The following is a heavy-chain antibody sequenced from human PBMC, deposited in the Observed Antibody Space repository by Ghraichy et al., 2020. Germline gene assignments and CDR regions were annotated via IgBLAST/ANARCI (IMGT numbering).Heavy chain of an antibody. CDR2: IWYDGSNK. Sequence: GGSLRLSCAASGFTFSSYGMHWVRQAPGKGLEWVVVIWYDGSNKYYADSVKGRFTISRDNSKNTLYLQMNSLRAEDTAVYYCARDVYDFWSVTYGMDVWGQGTTVTVS. V-gene: IGHV3-33*01. CDR1: GFTFSSYG. D-gene: IGHD3-3*01. J-gene: IGHJ6*02. CDR3: ARDVYDFWSVTYGMDV.